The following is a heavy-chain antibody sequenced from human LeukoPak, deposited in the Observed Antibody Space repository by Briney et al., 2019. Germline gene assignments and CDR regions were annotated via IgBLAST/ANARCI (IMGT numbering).Heavy chain of an antibody. Sequence: GGSLRLSCAASGFTFSSYSMNWVRQAPGKGLEWVSSISSSSYIYYADSVKGRFTISRDNAKNSLYLQMNSLRAEDTAVYYCASSPDYIYYFDYWGQGTLVTVSS. CDR3: ASSPDYIYYFDY. V-gene: IGHV3-21*01. CDR2: ISSSSYI. D-gene: IGHD4-11*01. J-gene: IGHJ4*02. CDR1: GFTFSSYS.